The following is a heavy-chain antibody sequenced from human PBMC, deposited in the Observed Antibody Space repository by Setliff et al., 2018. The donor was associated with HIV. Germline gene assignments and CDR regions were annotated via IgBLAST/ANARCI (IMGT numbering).Heavy chain of an antibody. D-gene: IGHD1-26*01. V-gene: IGHV3-20*04. Sequence: PGGSLRLSCAVSGFTFDDYGMTWVRQGPGKGLEWVSGINRKGGVTGYADSLEGRFTISRDNSKDTLYLQMNSLRAEDTAVFYCATDCAVVGGTGSLDSWGQGTLVTVSS. CDR1: GFTFDDYG. CDR3: ATDCAVVGGTGSLDS. CDR2: INRKGGVT. J-gene: IGHJ4*02.